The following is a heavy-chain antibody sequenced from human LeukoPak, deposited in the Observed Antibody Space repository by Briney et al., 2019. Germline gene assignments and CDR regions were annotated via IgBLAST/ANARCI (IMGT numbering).Heavy chain of an antibody. J-gene: IGHJ4*02. Sequence: PSETLSLTCAVYGGSFSGYYWSWIRQPPGKGLEWIGEINHSGSTNYNPSLKSRVTISVDTSKNQFSLKLSSVTAADTAVYYCARAADSSGYYGVLDYWGQGTLVTVSS. CDR3: ARAADSSGYYGVLDY. CDR1: GGSFSGYY. V-gene: IGHV4-34*01. D-gene: IGHD3-22*01. CDR2: INHSGST.